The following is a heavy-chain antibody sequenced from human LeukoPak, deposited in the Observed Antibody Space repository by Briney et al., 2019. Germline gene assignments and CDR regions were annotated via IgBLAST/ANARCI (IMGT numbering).Heavy chain of an antibody. CDR1: GFTFSSYE. J-gene: IGHJ4*02. Sequence: PGGSLRLSCAASGFTFSSYEMNWVRQAPGKGLEWVSYSSSGGSALYYADSVKGRFTISRDNAKNSLYLQMNSLRAEDTAVYYCARTPVRYYGSGRDWGQGTLVTVSS. V-gene: IGHV3-48*03. CDR2: SSSGGSAL. CDR3: ARTPVRYYGSGRD. D-gene: IGHD3-10*01.